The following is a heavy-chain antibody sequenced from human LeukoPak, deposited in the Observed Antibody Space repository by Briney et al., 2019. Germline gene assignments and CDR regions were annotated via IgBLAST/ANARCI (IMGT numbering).Heavy chain of an antibody. CDR1: GFTFSRYW. D-gene: IGHD2-2*01. V-gene: IGHV3-48*02. Sequence: GGSLRLSCAASGFTFSRYWMSWVRQAPGKGLEWVSYISSSSSTIKYADSAEGRFTISRDNAKNSLYLQMNSLRDEDTAVYYCARGCTSTSCYAPYFDYWGQGTLVTVSS. J-gene: IGHJ4*02. CDR3: ARGCTSTSCYAPYFDY. CDR2: ISSSSSTI.